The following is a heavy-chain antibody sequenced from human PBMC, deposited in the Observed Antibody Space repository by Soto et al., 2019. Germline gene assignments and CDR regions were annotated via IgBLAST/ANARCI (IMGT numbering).Heavy chain of an antibody. Sequence: GGSLSLSCAASGFTFSSYSMSWVRQAPGKGLEWVSAISGSGGSTYYADSVKGRFTISRDNSKNTLYLQMNSLRAEDTAVYYCAAQGVYDILTGQNYYFDYWGQGTLVTVSS. CDR2: ISGSGGST. V-gene: IGHV3-23*01. CDR1: GFTFSSYS. D-gene: IGHD3-9*01. CDR3: AAQGVYDILTGQNYYFDY. J-gene: IGHJ4*02.